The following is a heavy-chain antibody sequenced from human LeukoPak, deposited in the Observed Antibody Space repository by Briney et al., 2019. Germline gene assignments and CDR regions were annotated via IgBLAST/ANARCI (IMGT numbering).Heavy chain of an antibody. D-gene: IGHD1-26*01. V-gene: IGHV3-23*01. J-gene: IGHJ4*02. CDR3: AKGLYSGSYDGFDS. CDR2: ISGSGGST. Sequence: GGSLRLSCAASGFTFRSYAMSWVRQAPGKGLEWVSVISGSGGSTYYADSVKGRFTISRGNSKNTLYLQMNSLTAEDTAVYYCAKGLYSGSYDGFDSWGQGALVTVSS. CDR1: GFTFRSYA.